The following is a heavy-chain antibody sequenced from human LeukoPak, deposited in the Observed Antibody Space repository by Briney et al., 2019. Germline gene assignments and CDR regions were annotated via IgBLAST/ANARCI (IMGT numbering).Heavy chain of an antibody. J-gene: IGHJ4*02. CDR1: GFTFSSYN. CDR2: ISGSGGST. Sequence: GSLRLPFVASGFTFSSYNMNWVRQAPGKGLEWVSAISGSGGSTYYADSVKGRFTISRDNAKNSLYLQMNSLRAEDTAVYYCARERGPYYDFWSGHDYWGQGTLVTVSS. CDR3: ARERGPYYDFWSGHDY. V-gene: IGHV3-21*01. D-gene: IGHD3-3*01.